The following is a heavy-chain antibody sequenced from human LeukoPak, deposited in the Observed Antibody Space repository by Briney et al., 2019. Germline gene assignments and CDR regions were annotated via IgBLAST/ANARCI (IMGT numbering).Heavy chain of an antibody. CDR2: IYDSGNE. D-gene: IGHD2/OR15-2a*01. CDR3: ARQISDYYYYYMDV. V-gene: IGHV4-39*01. J-gene: IGHJ6*03. CDR1: GVSISTSALY. Sequence: PSETLSLTCTVSGVSISTSALYWGSIRQPPGRVLGWIGSIYDSGNESYNPSRKSRVTISADTSKKQFSLKLNSVSAADTAMYYCARQISDYYYYYMDVWGEGIPVTVSS.